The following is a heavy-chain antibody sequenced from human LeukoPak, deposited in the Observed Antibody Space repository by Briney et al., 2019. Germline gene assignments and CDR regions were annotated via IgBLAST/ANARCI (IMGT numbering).Heavy chain of an antibody. V-gene: IGHV3-30-3*01. J-gene: IGHJ6*03. CDR2: ISYDGSNK. Sequence: GGSLRLSCAASGFTFKDYAMHWVRQAPGKGLEGVAVISYDGSNKYYADSVKGRFTISRDNSKNTLYLQMNSLRAEDTAVYYCARLNYDFWSGVWEGYYMDVWGKGPRSPSP. CDR1: GFTFKDYA. D-gene: IGHD3-3*01. CDR3: ARLNYDFWSGVWEGYYMDV.